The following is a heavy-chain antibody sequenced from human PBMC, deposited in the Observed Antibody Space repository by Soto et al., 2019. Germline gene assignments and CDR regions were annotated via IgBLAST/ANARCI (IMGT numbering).Heavy chain of an antibody. Sequence: QVQLQESGPGLVKPSQTLSLTCTVSGGSISSGDYYWSWIRQPPGKDLEWIGYICYSGSTYYNPSLKSQVTKSVDTSTNLFSLKLSSVTAEQMAVYYCDSASPAVTDVWGPRTRVTVSS. J-gene: IGHJ6*02. CDR2: ICYSGST. CDR1: GGSISSGDYY. V-gene: IGHV4-30-4*01. D-gene: IGHD6-19*01. CDR3: DSASPAVTDV.